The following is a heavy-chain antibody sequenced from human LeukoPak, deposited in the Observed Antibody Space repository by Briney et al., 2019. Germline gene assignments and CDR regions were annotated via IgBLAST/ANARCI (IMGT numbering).Heavy chain of an antibody. V-gene: IGHV7-4-1*02. D-gene: IGHD5-12*01. CDR1: VYTFTSYA. CDR2: INTNTGNP. CDR3: ARGGYSSYDSEYGLDV. Sequence: GASVKVSCKASVYTFTSYAMNWVRQAPGQGLEWVGWINTNTGNPTYAQGLTGRFVFSLDTSVSTAHLQISSLKAEDTAVYYCARGGYSSYDSEYGLDVWGQGTTVTVSS. J-gene: IGHJ6*02.